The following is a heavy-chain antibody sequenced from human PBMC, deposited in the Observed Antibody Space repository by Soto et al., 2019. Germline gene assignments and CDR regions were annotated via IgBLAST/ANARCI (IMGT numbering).Heavy chain of an antibody. J-gene: IGHJ6*02. V-gene: IGHV5-10-1*01. CDR2: IDPSDSYT. D-gene: IGHD3-22*01. CDR1: GYSFTSYW. CDR3: ARQSLEDYYDSSGPYYYYGMDV. Sequence: GETLKISCKGSGYSFTSYWISWVRQMPGKGPEWMGRIDPSDSYTNYSPSFQGHVTISADKSISTAYLQWSSLKASDTAMYYCARQSLEDYYDSSGPYYYYGMDVWGQGTTVTVSS.